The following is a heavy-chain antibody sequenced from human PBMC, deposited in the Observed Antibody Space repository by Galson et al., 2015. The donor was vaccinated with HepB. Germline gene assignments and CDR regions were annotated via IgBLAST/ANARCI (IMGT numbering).Heavy chain of an antibody. V-gene: IGHV3-30*18. CDR3: AKDRGATRGEYYYHGMDV. Sequence: SLRLSCAASGFTFSSYGMHWVRQAPGKGLEWVAVILYDGSNKYYADSVKGRFTISRDNSKNTLYLQMNSLRAEDTAVYYCAKDRGATRGEYYYHGMDVCGQVTTVTVSS. D-gene: IGHD3-16*01. J-gene: IGHJ6*02. CDR1: GFTFSSYG. CDR2: ILYDGSNK.